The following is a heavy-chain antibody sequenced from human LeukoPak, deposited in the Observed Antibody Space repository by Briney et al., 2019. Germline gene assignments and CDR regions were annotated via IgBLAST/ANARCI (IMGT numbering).Heavy chain of an antibody. D-gene: IGHD1-14*01. J-gene: IGHJ6*03. CDR1: GFTFSNYA. CDR3: AKGEGPDYYYYMDV. CDR2: ISYDETNK. V-gene: IGHV3-30*18. Sequence: GGSLRLSCAASGFTFSNYAMHWVRQAPVKGLEWVAVISYDETNKYYRDSVRGRFTISRDNSKNTLYLQMDSLRTEDTAVYYCAKGEGPDYYYYMDVWGKGTTVTVSS.